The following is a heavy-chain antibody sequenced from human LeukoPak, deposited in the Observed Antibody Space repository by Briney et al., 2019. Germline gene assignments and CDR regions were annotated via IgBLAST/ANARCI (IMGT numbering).Heavy chain of an antibody. J-gene: IGHJ4*02. D-gene: IGHD3-22*01. V-gene: IGHV1-18*01. CDR2: ISAYNGIT. CDR3: ARRYYYDSSGCDFDY. Sequence: GSVKVSCKASGYTFTSYGISWVRQAPGQGLEWMGWISAYNGITNYAQKLQGRVTMTTDTSTSTAYRELRSLRSDDTAVYYCARRYYYDSSGCDFDYWGQGTLVTASS. CDR1: GYTFTSYG.